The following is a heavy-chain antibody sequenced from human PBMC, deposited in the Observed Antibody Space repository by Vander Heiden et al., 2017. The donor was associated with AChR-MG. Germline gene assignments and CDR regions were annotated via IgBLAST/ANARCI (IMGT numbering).Heavy chain of an antibody. D-gene: IGHD5-18*01. J-gene: IGHJ2*01. CDR1: GFTFDDYA. CDR2: ISWNSGSI. CDR3: AKEGGYSYGWGWYFDL. Sequence: EVQLVESGGGLVQPGRSLRLSCAASGFTFDDYAMHWVRQAPGKGLEWVSGISWNSGSIGYADSVKGRFTISRDNAKNSLYLQMNSLRAEDTALYYCAKEGGYSYGWGWYFDLWGRGTLVTVSS. V-gene: IGHV3-9*01.